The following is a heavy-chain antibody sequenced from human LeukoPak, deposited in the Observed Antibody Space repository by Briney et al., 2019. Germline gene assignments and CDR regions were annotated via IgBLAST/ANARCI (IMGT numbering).Heavy chain of an antibody. CDR2: ISAYNGNT. CDR3: ARVGLGYCSSTSCYFDY. Sequence: GASVKVSCKVSGYTFTSYGISWVRQAPGQGLEWMGWISAYNGNTNYAQKLQGRVTMTTDTSTSTAYMELRSLRSDDTAVYYCARVGLGYCSSTSCYFDYWGQGTLVTVSS. D-gene: IGHD2-2*01. J-gene: IGHJ4*02. CDR1: GYTFTSYG. V-gene: IGHV1-18*01.